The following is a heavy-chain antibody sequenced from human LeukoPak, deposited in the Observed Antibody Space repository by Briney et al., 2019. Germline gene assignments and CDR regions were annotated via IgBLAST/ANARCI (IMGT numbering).Heavy chain of an antibody. Sequence: SETLSLTCAVYGGSFSGNYWSWLRQPPGKGLEWVGEINQRGSTNYNPSLKSRVTISVDTSKNRFSLKLSSVTAADTAVYYCAKKRGYSSGWYDWFDPWGQGTLVTVSS. D-gene: IGHD6-19*01. J-gene: IGHJ5*02. CDR1: GGSFSGNY. CDR2: INQRGST. V-gene: IGHV4-34*01. CDR3: AKKRGYSSGWYDWFDP.